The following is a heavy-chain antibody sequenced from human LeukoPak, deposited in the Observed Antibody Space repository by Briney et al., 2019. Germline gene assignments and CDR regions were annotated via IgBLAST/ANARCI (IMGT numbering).Heavy chain of an antibody. Sequence: GGSLRLSCAASGFTFSDYYMRWIRQAPGQGLEWVSYISSSGSTIYYADSVKGRFTISRDNAKNSLYLQMNSLRAEDTAVYYCASAYYDFWSGYHHLDYWGQGTLVTVSS. J-gene: IGHJ4*02. CDR1: GFTFSDYY. V-gene: IGHV3-11*01. CDR2: ISSSGSTI. CDR3: ASAYYDFWSGYHHLDY. D-gene: IGHD3-3*01.